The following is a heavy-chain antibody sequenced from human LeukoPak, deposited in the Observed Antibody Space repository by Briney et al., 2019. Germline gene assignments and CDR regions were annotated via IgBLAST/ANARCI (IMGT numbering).Heavy chain of an antibody. CDR1: GFTFGDYA. V-gene: IGHV3-49*04. CDR2: IRSKAYGGTT. CDR3: TREVGSGYYHALEY. D-gene: IGHD3-22*01. J-gene: IGHJ1*01. Sequence: GGSLRLSCTASGFTFGDYAMSWVRQAPGKGLEWVGFIRSKAYGGTTEYAASVKGRFTISRDDSKSIAYLQMNSLKTEDTAVYYCTREVGSGYYHALEYWGQGTLVTVSS.